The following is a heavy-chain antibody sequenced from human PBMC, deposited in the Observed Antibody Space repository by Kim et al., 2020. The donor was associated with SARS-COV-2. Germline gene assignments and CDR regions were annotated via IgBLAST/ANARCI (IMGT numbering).Heavy chain of an antibody. CDR1: GFTFISYW. D-gene: IGHD6-6*01. CDR3: TRGGSDSSSNFDY. CDR2: INGDGSST. V-gene: IGHV3-74*01. Sequence: GGSLRLSCAASGFTFISYWMHWVRQAPGKGLVWVSRINGDGSSTSYADSVKGRFTISRDNAKNTVYLQMNTLRDEDTAVYYCTRGGSDSSSNFDYWGQGTLVTVSS. J-gene: IGHJ4*02.